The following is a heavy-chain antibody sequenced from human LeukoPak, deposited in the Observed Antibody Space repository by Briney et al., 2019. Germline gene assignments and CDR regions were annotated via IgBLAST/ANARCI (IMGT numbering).Heavy chain of an antibody. CDR1: GFTFSSYG. CDR3: ARDGSEVATTHFSY. J-gene: IGHJ4*02. V-gene: IGHV3-30*02. Sequence: GGSLRLSCAASGFTFSSYGMHWVRQAPGKGLEWVAFIRYDGSNKYYADSVKGRFTISRDNAKNSLYLQMNSLRAGDTAVYYCARDGSEVATTHFSYWGQGTLVTVSS. D-gene: IGHD5-24*01. CDR2: IRYDGSNK.